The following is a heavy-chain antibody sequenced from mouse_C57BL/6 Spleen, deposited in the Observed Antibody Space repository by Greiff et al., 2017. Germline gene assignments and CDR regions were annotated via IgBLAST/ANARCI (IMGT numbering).Heavy chain of an antibody. CDR2: IDPANGNT. D-gene: IGHD2-5*01. CDR1: GFNIKNTY. Sequence: VQLQQSVAELVRPGASVKLSCTASGFNIKNTYMHWVKQRPEQGLEWIGRIDPANGNTKYAPKFQGKATITADTSSNTAYLQRSSLTSEDTAIYYCARGELYSNYGFAYWGQGTLVTVSA. CDR3: ARGELYSNYGFAY. V-gene: IGHV14-3*01. J-gene: IGHJ3*01.